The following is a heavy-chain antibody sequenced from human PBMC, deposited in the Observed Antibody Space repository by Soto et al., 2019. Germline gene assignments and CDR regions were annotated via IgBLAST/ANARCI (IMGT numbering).Heavy chain of an antibody. CDR1: GGSISSGGYY. Sequence: PSETLSLTCTVSGGSISSGGYYWSWIRQHPGKGLEWIGYIYYSGSTYYNPSLKSRVTISVDMSKNQFSLKLSSVTAADTAVYYCARDGSRPGGMDVWGQGTTVTVSS. D-gene: IGHD3-10*01. CDR3: ARDGSRPGGMDV. V-gene: IGHV4-31*03. CDR2: IYYSGST. J-gene: IGHJ6*02.